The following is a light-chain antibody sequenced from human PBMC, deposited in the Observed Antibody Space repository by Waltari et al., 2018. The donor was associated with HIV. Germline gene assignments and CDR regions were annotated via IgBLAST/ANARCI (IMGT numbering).Light chain of an antibody. CDR1: GSDIAVYNY. CDR3: SSYASGGSLL. Sequence: QSALTQPASVSGSPGQSITISCIGSGSDIAVYNYIYWYQHPPDVAPRLVVFNTNSRPSGSPFRFAGSKSGNTASLTISGLQAEDEGIYYCSSYASGGSLLFGGGTKVTVL. CDR2: NTN. J-gene: IGLJ3*02. V-gene: IGLV2-14*01.